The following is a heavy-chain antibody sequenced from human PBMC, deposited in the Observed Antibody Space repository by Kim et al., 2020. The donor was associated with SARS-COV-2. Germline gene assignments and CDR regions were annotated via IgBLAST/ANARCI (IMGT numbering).Heavy chain of an antibody. D-gene: IGHD3-3*01. J-gene: IGHJ4*02. CDR1: GGTISSYY. CDR3: AREGWYYDFGSGYYSSRGGPGRTDYFGD. V-gene: IGHV4-59*01. Sequence: SETLSLTCTVSGGTISSYYWRWIRQPPGKGLEWVGYIYYSGSTNYNPSLKSRVTISVDTSKNQFSLKLSSVTAADTAVYYCAREGWYYDFGSGYYSSRGGPGRTDYFGDWGEGTLLTVSS. CDR2: IYYSGST.